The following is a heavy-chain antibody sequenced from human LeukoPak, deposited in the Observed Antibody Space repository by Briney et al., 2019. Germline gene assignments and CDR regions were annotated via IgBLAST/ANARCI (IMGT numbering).Heavy chain of an antibody. Sequence: SETLSLTCAVYGGSFSNYYWSWIRQTPGKGMEWIGEINDNGRINYNPSLMSRVTISVDMSKNQSSLRLTSVTATDTAVYYCARRWNYGRNYYIDVWGKGATVSVSS. CDR2: INDNGRI. J-gene: IGHJ6*03. D-gene: IGHD1-7*01. CDR1: GGSFSNYY. V-gene: IGHV4-34*01. CDR3: ARRWNYGRNYYIDV.